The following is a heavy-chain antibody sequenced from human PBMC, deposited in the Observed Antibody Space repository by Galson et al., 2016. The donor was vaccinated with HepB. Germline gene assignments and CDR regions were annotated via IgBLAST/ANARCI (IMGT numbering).Heavy chain of an antibody. CDR2: ISRGGVNA. J-gene: IGHJ4*02. CDR3: AKENGARVTISIGGVIMDF. V-gene: IGHV3-23*01. CDR1: GFTFNAYA. Sequence: SLRLSCAASGFTFNAYAMSWVRQAPGKGPEWVSAISRGGVNAYYADSVKGRFTISRDNSENMLYLQMNSLTVEDTAKYYCAKENGARVTISIGGVIMDFWGQGIQVTVSS. D-gene: IGHD3-16*02.